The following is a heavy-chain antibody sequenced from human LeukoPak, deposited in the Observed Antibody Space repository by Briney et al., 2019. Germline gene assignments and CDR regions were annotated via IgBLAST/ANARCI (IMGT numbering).Heavy chain of an antibody. V-gene: IGHV3-15*01. CDR2: IKSKTDGGTT. D-gene: IGHD3-10*01. Sequence: GGSLRLSCAASGFTFSDAWMYWVRQAPGKGLEWVGHIKSKTDGGTTDYAAPVKGRFTISRDDSKNTLSLQMNSLKTEDTAVYYCATLPRGYWGQGTLVTVSS. CDR3: ATLPRGY. J-gene: IGHJ4*02. CDR1: GFTFSDAW.